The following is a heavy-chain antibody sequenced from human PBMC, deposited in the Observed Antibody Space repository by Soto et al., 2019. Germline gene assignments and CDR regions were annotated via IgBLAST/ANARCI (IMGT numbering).Heavy chain of an antibody. V-gene: IGHV3-49*04. CDR2: IRSKAYGGTT. D-gene: IGHD3-22*01. J-gene: IGHJ4*02. CDR1: GFTFGDYA. CDR3: TRVGTYDSSGYYTLFAY. Sequence: PGGSLRLSCTASGFTFGDYAMSWVRQAPGKGLEWVGFIRSKAYGGTTEYAASVKGRFTISRDDSKSIAYLQMNSLKTEETDVYYCTRVGTYDSSGYYTLFAYWGQGNMV.